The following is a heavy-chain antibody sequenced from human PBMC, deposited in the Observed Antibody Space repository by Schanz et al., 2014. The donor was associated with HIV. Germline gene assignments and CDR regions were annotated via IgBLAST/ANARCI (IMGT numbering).Heavy chain of an antibody. V-gene: IGHV3-23*01. Sequence: EVQLLESGGGLVQPGKSLRLSCAASGFTFYTYAMTWVRQAPGKGLEWVSTISDSGDGTYYADSMKGRVTISRDNSKNILYLQMNSLRAEDTALYYCAKDKSRHTYSSSSIFDPWGQGTLVTVSS. CDR2: ISDSGDGT. CDR3: AKDKSRHTYSSSSIFDP. J-gene: IGHJ5*02. D-gene: IGHD6-13*01. CDR1: GFTFYTYA.